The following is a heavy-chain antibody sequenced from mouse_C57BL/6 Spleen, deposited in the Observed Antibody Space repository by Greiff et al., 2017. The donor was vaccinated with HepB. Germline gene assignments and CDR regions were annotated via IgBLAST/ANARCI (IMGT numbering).Heavy chain of an antibody. V-gene: IGHV5-9-1*02. CDR3: TRDKPQWYFDV. CDR2: ISSGGDYI. D-gene: IGHD6-1*01. J-gene: IGHJ1*03. CDR1: GFTFSSYA. Sequence: EVKVVESGEGLVKPGGSLKLSCAASGFTFSSYAMSWVRQTPEKRLEWVAYISSGGDYIYYADTVKGRFTISRDNARNTLYLQMSSLKSEDTAMYYCTRDKPQWYFDVWGTGTTVTVSS.